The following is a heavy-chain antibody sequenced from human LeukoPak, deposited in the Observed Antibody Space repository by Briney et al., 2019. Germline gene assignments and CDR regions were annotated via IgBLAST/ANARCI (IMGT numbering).Heavy chain of an antibody. D-gene: IGHD2-15*01. CDR2: INPDGTEE. CDR3: VRDRGYSSYDL. J-gene: IGHJ4*02. V-gene: IGHV3-7*01. CDR1: GLSFSHSW. Sequence: GGSLRLSCAAFGLSFSHSWMNWVRQAPGEGLEWVAAINPDGTEEYYVDFVKGRFTISRDNAQTSLYLQMNSLRVDGTAVYYCVRDRGYSSYDLWGQGTLVTVSS.